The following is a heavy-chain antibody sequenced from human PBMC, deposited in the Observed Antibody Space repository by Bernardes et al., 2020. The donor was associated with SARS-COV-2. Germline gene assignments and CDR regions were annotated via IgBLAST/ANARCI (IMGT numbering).Heavy chain of an antibody. D-gene: IGHD3-10*01. CDR1: GYSFTNYW. CDR3: ARLGGSGSYDGFDL. V-gene: IGHV5-10-1*01. CDR2: IDPSYSYI. J-gene: IGHJ3*01. Sequence: GESLKISCKGSGYSFTNYWISWVRQMPGKGLEWMGKIDPSYSYINDSPSFQGHVSMSVDTSISTAYLQWSSLKASDTAMYYCARLGGSGSYDGFDLWGQGTLVTVSS.